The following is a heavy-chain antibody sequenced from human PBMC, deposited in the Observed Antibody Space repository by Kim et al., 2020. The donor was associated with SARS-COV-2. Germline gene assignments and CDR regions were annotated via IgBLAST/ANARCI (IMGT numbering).Heavy chain of an antibody. J-gene: IGHJ3*02. CDR2: IYYSGST. Sequence: SETLSLTCTVSGGSISSYYWSWIRQPPGKGLEWIGYIYYSGSTNYNPSLKSRVTISVDTSKNQFSLKLSSVTAADTAVYYCARKPPEFTIFGVVGGAFDIWGQGTMVTVSS. V-gene: IGHV4-59*13. D-gene: IGHD3-3*01. CDR1: GGSISSYY. CDR3: ARKPPEFTIFGVVGGAFDI.